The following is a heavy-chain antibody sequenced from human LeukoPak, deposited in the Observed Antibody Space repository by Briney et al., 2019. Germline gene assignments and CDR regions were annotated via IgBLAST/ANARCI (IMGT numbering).Heavy chain of an antibody. V-gene: IGHV1-69*06. CDR2: IIPIFGTA. Sequence: ASVKVSCKASGGTFSSYAISWVRQAPGQGLEWMGGIIPIFGTANYAQKFQGRVTITADKSTSTAYMELSSLRSEDTAVYYCASSSSNYYDSSGYYYGNWFDPWGQGTLVTVSS. J-gene: IGHJ5*02. CDR3: ASSSSNYYDSSGYYYGNWFDP. CDR1: GGTFSSYA. D-gene: IGHD3-22*01.